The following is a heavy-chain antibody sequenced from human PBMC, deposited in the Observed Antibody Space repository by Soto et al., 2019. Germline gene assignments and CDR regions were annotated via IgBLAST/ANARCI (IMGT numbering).Heavy chain of an antibody. CDR2: IIPSFGTA. J-gene: IGHJ6*02. D-gene: IGHD2-15*01. CDR3: AREGYCSGGSCYYYGMDV. Sequence: QVQLVQSGAEVKKPGSSVKVSCKASGGTFSSYAISWVRQAPGQGLEWMGGIIPSFGTANYAQKFQGRVTITADESTSTAYMELSSLRSEDTAVYYCAREGYCSGGSCYYYGMDVWGQGTKVTVSS. CDR1: GGTFSSYA. V-gene: IGHV1-69*01.